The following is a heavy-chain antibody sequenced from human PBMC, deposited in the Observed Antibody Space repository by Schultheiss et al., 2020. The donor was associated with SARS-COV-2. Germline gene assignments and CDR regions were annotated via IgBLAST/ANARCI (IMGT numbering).Heavy chain of an antibody. J-gene: IGHJ4*02. D-gene: IGHD3-22*01. Sequence: SETLSLTCTVSGGSISSSNYYWGWIRQPPGKGLEWIGSIYYSGSTYYNPSLKSRVTISVDTSKNQFSLKLSSVTAADTAVYYCARDLKGYYDSSGWKYYFDYWGQGTLVTVSS. CDR2: IYYSGST. V-gene: IGHV4-39*07. CDR3: ARDLKGYYDSSGWKYYFDY. CDR1: GGSISSSNYY.